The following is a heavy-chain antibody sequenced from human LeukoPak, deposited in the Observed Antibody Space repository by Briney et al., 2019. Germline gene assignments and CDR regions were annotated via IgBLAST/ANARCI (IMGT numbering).Heavy chain of an antibody. CDR3: AREDPHTTAPEGMDV. V-gene: IGHV4-59*01. D-gene: IGHD4-17*01. J-gene: IGHJ6*02. CDR1: GGSISYYY. Sequence: SETLSLTCTVSGGSISYYYWSWIRQSPGKGLEWIGYIYYSGTTNYNPSLKSRVTISVDTSKIQFSLQLRSVTAADTAVYYCAREDPHTTAPEGMDVWGQGTTVTVSS. CDR2: IYYSGTT.